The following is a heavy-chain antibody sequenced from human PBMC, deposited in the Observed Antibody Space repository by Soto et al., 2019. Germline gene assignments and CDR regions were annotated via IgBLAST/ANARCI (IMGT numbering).Heavy chain of an antibody. CDR3: AKGISSGWYYFDY. J-gene: IGHJ4*02. Sequence: GGSLRLSCAASGFTFSGYAMSWVRQAPGKGLEWVSAISGSGGSTYYADSVKGRFTISRDNSKNTLYLQMNSLRAEDTAVYYCAKGISSGWYYFDYWGQGTLVTVSS. D-gene: IGHD6-19*01. CDR2: ISGSGGST. CDR1: GFTFSGYA. V-gene: IGHV3-23*01.